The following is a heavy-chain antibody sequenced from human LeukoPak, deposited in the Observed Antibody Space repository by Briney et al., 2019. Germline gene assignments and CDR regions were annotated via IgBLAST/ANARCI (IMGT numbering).Heavy chain of an antibody. CDR1: GGSISSGDYY. J-gene: IGHJ3*02. D-gene: IGHD2-2*01. CDR2: INHSGST. CDR3: ARGATYCSSTSCYPWVDI. V-gene: IGHV4-39*07. Sequence: PSETLSLTCTVSGGSISSGDYYWSWIRQPPGKGLEWIGEINHSGSTNYNPSLKSRVTISVDTSKNQFSLKLSSVTAADTAVYYCARGATYCSSTSCYPWVDIWGQGTMVTVSS.